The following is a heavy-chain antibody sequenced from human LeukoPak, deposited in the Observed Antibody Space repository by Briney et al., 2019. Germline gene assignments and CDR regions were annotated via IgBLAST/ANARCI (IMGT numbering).Heavy chain of an antibody. CDR2: ISPSSTYI. V-gene: IGHV3-21*01. Sequence: GGSLRLSWAASGFTFSSYTMNWVRQAPGKGLEWVSSISPSSTYIYYGDSVKGRFTISRDNAKKSVYLQMNSLRAEDTAVYYCAREEGYSGYDFWYWGQGTLVTVSS. CDR3: AREEGYSGYDFWY. CDR1: GFTFSSYT. D-gene: IGHD5-12*01. J-gene: IGHJ4*02.